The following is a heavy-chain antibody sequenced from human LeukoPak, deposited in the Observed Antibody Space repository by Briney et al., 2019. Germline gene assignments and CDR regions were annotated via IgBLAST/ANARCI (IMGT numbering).Heavy chain of an antibody. CDR1: GGSISSSSYY. D-gene: IGHD2-2*01. J-gene: IGHJ6*04. CDR2: IYYSGST. Sequence: SETLSLTCTVSGGSISSSSYYWGWLRQPPGKGLEWIGSIYYSGSTYYNPSLKSRVTISVDTSKNQFSLKLSSVTAADTAVYYCARKTDIVVVPAALDVWGKGTTVTVSS. CDR3: ARKTDIVVVPAALDV. V-gene: IGHV4-39*01.